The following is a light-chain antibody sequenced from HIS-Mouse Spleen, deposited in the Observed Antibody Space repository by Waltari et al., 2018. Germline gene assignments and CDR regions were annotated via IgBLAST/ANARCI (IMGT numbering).Light chain of an antibody. CDR2: EVS. V-gene: IGLV2-14*01. J-gene: IGLJ2*01. CDR1: TSHGGAYNS. CDR3: SSYTSSSTHVV. Sequence: QSALTQPASVSGSPGRSSTSPCTATTSHGGAYNSVAWYQQHPGKAPKLVIYEVSNRPSGVSNRFSRSKPGNTASLTISGLQAEDEADYYCSSYTSSSTHVVFGGGTKLTVL.